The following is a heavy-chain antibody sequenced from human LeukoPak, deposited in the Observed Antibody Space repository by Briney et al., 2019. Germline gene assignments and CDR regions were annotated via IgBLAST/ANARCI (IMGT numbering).Heavy chain of an antibody. J-gene: IGHJ6*04. Sequence: GASVKVSCKASGYTFTSYGISWVRQAPGQGLEWMGWISAYNGNTNYAQKLQGRVTMITDTSTSTAYMELRSLRSDDTAVYYCARDKYGIGASYYGSGSYSEYYYYYGMDVWGKGTTVTVPS. CDR2: ISAYNGNT. CDR3: ARDKYGIGASYYGSGSYSEYYYYYGMDV. CDR1: GYTFTSYG. V-gene: IGHV1-18*04. D-gene: IGHD3-10*01.